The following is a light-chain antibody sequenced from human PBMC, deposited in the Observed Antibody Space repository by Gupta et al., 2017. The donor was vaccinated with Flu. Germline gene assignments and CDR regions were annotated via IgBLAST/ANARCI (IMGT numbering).Light chain of an antibody. CDR3: QQYYSYPRT. V-gene: IGKV1-8*01. CDR2: AAS. J-gene: IGKJ1*01. Sequence: AWYQQKPGKAPKLLIYAASTSQSGVPTRFSGRGTGTDCSLTSSGGQEEEWATYYCQQYYSYPRTFGQGTTLEIK.